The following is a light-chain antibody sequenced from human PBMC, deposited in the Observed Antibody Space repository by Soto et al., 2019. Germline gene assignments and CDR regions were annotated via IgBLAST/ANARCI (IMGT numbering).Light chain of an antibody. CDR2: GNS. V-gene: IGLV1-40*01. J-gene: IGLJ2*01. CDR3: QSYDSSLSGAV. Sequence: QSVLTQSPSVSGAPGHRVTISCTGSTSNIGAGYDVYWYQQLPGTAPKLLMYGNSNRPSGVPERFSGSKSGTSASLAITGLQAEDEADYYCQSYDSSLSGAVFGGGNKVTVL. CDR1: TSNIGAGYD.